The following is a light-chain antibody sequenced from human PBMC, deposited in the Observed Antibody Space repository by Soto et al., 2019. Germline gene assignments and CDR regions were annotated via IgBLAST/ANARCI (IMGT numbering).Light chain of an antibody. CDR3: QQYGTSVPLT. Sequence: LTQSPSSLSASVGDRVTITCRASQGISSYLAWYQQKPGQPPRLLIYGSSSRATGVPDRFSGSESGTDFTLTISRLEPEDFAIYYCQQYGTSVPLTFGGGTKVEI. V-gene: IGKV3-20*01. CDR1: QGISSY. CDR2: GSS. J-gene: IGKJ4*01.